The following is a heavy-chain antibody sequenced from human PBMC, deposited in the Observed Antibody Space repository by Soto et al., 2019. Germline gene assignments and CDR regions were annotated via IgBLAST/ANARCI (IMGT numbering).Heavy chain of an antibody. Sequence: GSLRLSCAASGLNFSSYCRHWVRQDPGKGLEWVAVIWYDGSNKYYADSAKGRFTISRDNSKNTLYLQMSSLRAEDTAVYYCARDLIYYDFWSGSPPDAFDIWGQGTMVTVSS. V-gene: IGHV3-33*01. J-gene: IGHJ3*02. CDR1: GLNFSSYC. CDR2: IWYDGSNK. CDR3: ARDLIYYDFWSGSPPDAFDI. D-gene: IGHD3-3*01.